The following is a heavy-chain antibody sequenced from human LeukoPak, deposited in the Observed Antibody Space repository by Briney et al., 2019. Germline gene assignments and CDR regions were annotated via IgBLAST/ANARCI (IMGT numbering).Heavy chain of an antibody. CDR3: SRALFRLYSSSRRVDS. CDR2: INQVGSEK. CDR1: GFTFNSYW. J-gene: IGHJ4*02. V-gene: IGHV3-7*01. Sequence: GGSLRLSCAASGFTFNSYWMTWVRQAPGKGLEWVANINQVGSEKYYVDSVKGRFTISRDNAKNSLSLQMNSLRAEDTAVYYWSRALFRLYSSSRRVDSWGQGTLVTVSS. D-gene: IGHD6-13*01.